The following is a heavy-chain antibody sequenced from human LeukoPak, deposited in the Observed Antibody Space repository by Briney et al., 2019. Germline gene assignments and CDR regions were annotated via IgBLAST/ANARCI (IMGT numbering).Heavy chain of an antibody. CDR2: ISAYNGNT. CDR3: ARSDSSGCYYVMPFDGY. D-gene: IGHD3-22*01. Sequence: ASVKVSCKASGYTFTGYYMHWVRQAPGQGLEWMGWISAYNGNTNYAQKLQGRVTMTTDTSTSTAYMELRSLRSDDTAVYYCARSDSSGCYYVMPFDGYWGQGTLVTVSS. V-gene: IGHV1-18*04. J-gene: IGHJ4*02. CDR1: GYTFTGYY.